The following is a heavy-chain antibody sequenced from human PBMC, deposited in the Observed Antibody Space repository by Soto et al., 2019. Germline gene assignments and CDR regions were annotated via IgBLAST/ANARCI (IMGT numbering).Heavy chain of an antibody. CDR1: GFIFSSYW. CDR2: IDPSDSYT. J-gene: IGHJ5*02. D-gene: IGHD3-3*01. Sequence: SLTMSCTGSGFIFSSYWISWVRQMPGKGLEWMGRIDPSDSYTNYSPSFQGHVTISADKSISTAYLQWSSLKASDTAMYYCARHQGGYYDFWSGLGFEPWGQGTLVTVSS. V-gene: IGHV5-10-1*01. CDR3: ARHQGGYYDFWSGLGFEP.